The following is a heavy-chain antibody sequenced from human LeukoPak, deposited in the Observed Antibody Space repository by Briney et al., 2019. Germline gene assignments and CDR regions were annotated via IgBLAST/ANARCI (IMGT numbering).Heavy chain of an antibody. CDR1: GGSFSNYY. CDR3: ARSHSVWTSFDY. V-gene: IGHV4-59*01. Sequence: PSETLSLTCAVYGGSFSNYYWSWIRQPPGKGLEWIGYIYYSGSTNYNPSLKSRVTISVDTSKNQFSLKLSSVTAADTAVYYCARSHSVWTSFDYWGQGTLVTVSS. D-gene: IGHD3/OR15-3a*01. CDR2: IYYSGST. J-gene: IGHJ4*02.